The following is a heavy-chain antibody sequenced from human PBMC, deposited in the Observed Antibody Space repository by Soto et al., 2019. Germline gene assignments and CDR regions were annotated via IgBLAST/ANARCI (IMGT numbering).Heavy chain of an antibody. V-gene: IGHV4-59*01. J-gene: IGHJ3*02. CDR3: AGTYSSSSSNAFDI. D-gene: IGHD6-6*01. CDR2: IYYSGST. Sequence: QVQLQESGPGLVKPSETLSLTCTVSGGSISSYYWGWIRQPPGKGLEWIGYIYYSGSTNYNPSLKSRVTISVDTSKNQFSLKLSSVTAADTAVYYCAGTYSSSSSNAFDIWGQGTMVTVSS. CDR1: GGSISSYY.